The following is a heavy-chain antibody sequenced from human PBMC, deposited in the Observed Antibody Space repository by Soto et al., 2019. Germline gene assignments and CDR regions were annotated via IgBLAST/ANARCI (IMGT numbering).Heavy chain of an antibody. V-gene: IGHV4-31*03. CDR2: IYVTGAV. CDR1: DAYLNSGNYC. CDR3: ARLRNTTNGYNWFEP. J-gene: IGHJ5*01. Sequence: SLTCSVSDAYLNSGNYCLSWISQVPWNGLEWIGHIYVTGAVDYNPSLRDRITISQDTSERQFSLSLRLVTAADTAVYYCARLRNTTNGYNWFEPWGQRNLVTVS. D-gene: IGHD1-1*01.